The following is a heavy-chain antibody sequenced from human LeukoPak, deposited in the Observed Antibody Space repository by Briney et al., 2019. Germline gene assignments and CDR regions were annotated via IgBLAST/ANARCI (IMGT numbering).Heavy chain of an antibody. CDR1: GGSISSSSYY. CDR3: ARQLHVGRSPYYFDY. V-gene: IGHV4-39*01. Sequence: SETLSLTCTVSGGSISSSSYYWGWISQPPGKGLEWIGSIYYSGSTYYNPSLKSRVTISVDTSKNQFSLKLSSVTAADTAVYYCARQLHVGRSPYYFDYWGQGTLVTVSS. D-gene: IGHD1-26*01. J-gene: IGHJ4*02. CDR2: IYYSGST.